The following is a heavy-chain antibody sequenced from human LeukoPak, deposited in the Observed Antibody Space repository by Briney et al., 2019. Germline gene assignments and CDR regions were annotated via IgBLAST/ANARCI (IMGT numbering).Heavy chain of an antibody. CDR3: ARGRISVAGTVDY. J-gene: IGHJ4*02. CDR1: GYTFTSYR. V-gene: IGHV1-18*01. CDR2: ISAYNGNT. D-gene: IGHD6-19*01. Sequence: ASVKVSCKASGYTFTSYRTSWLRQAPGQGLDGMGWISAYNGNTNYAQKFQGRVAMTTETSTSTAYMELRSLRSDDTAVYYCARGRISVAGTVDYWGQGTLVTVSS.